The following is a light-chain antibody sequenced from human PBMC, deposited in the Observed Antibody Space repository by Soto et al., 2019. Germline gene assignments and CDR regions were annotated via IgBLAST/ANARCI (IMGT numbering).Light chain of an antibody. CDR1: QSISSY. CDR2: DAS. CDR3: QQYDNLPYT. V-gene: IGKV1-33*01. J-gene: IGKJ2*01. Sequence: DIQMTQSPSSLSASVGDRVTITCRASQSISSYLNWYQQKPGKAPKLLIYDASNLETGVPSRFSGSGSGTDFTFTISSLQPEDIATYYCQQYDNLPYTFGQGTKVDI.